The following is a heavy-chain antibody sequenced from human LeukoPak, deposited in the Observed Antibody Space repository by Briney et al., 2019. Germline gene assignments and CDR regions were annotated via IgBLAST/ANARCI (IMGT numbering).Heavy chain of an antibody. CDR1: GYTFTGYY. CDR2: INPNSGGT. D-gene: IGHD2-8*01. Sequence: ASVKVSCKASGYTFTGYYMHWVRQAPGQGLEWMGRINPNSGGTNYAQKFQGRVTMTRDTSISTAYMELSRLRSDDTAVYYCARPVYAILYYYYGMDVWGQGTTVTVSS. V-gene: IGHV1-2*06. CDR3: ARPVYAILYYYYGMDV. J-gene: IGHJ6*02.